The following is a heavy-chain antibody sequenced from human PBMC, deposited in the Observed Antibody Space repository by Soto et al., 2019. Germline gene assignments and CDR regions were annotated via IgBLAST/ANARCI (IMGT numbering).Heavy chain of an antibody. D-gene: IGHD2-15*01. CDR1: GGTFSSYA. CDR3: ARLNVVVVAATLYYYYGMDV. Sequence: SVKVSCKASGGTFSSYAISWVRQAPGQGLEWMGGIIPIFGTANYAQKFQGRVTITADKSTSTAYMELSSLRSEDTAVYYCARLNVVVVAATLYYYYGMDVWGQGTTVTV. CDR2: IIPIFGTA. V-gene: IGHV1-69*06. J-gene: IGHJ6*02.